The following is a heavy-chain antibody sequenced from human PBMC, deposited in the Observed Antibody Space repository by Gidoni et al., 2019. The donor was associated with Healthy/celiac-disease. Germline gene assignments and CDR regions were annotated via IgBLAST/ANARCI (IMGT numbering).Heavy chain of an antibody. Sequence: QVQLVQSGAEVKKPGASVKVSCKASGYTFTSYAMHWVRQAPGQRLEWMGWINAGNGNTKYSQKFQGRVTITRDTSASTAYMELSSLRSEDTAVYYCAGGTTGTTSEWFDPWGQGTLVTVSS. CDR2: INAGNGNT. D-gene: IGHD1-1*01. V-gene: IGHV1-3*01. CDR3: AGGTTGTTSEWFDP. CDR1: GYTFTSYA. J-gene: IGHJ5*02.